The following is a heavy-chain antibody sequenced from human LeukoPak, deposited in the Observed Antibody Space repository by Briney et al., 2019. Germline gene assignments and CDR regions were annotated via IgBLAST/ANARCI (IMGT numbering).Heavy chain of an antibody. J-gene: IGHJ4*02. CDR1: GFTFSSYA. D-gene: IGHD3-16*01. CDR2: ISGSGGST. CDR3: AKGYYDYVWGSYYFDY. V-gene: IGHV3-23*01. Sequence: GGSLRLSCAASGFTFSSYAMSWVRQAPGKGLEWVSAISGSGGSTYYADSVKGRFTISRDNSRDTLYLQTNSLRAEDTAVYYCAKGYYDYVWGSYYFDYWGQGTLVTVSS.